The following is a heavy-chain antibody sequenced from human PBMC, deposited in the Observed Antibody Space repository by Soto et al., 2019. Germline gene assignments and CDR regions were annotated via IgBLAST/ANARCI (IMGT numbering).Heavy chain of an antibody. CDR2: ISWDGGST. J-gene: IGHJ6*02. CDR3: AKDTGTIAAAGYYYYGMGV. V-gene: IGHV3-43*01. CDR1: GFTFYDYT. Sequence: GGSLRLSCAASGFTFYDYTMHWVRQAPGKGLEWVSLISWDGGSTYYADSVKGRFTISRDNSKNSLYLQMNSLRTEDTALYYCAKDTGTIAAAGYYYYGMGVWGQGTTXTVSS. D-gene: IGHD6-13*01.